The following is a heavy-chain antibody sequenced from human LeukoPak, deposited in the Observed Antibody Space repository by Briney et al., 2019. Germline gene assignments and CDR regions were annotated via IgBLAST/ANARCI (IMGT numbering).Heavy chain of an antibody. CDR3: ARDLRGGVPSYWYFDL. D-gene: IGHD3-10*01. CDR2: ISNDGGDT. Sequence: PGGSLRLSCAASGFTYSNYWIHWVRQAPGKGLVWVSRISNDGGDTDYADSVKGRFTISRDNAKNSLYLQMNSLRAEDTAVYYCARDLRGGVPSYWYFDLWGRGTLVTVSS. V-gene: IGHV3-74*01. J-gene: IGHJ2*01. CDR1: GFTYSNYW.